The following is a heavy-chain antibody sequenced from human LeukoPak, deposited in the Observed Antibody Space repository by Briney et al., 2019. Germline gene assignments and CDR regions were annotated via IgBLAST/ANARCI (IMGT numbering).Heavy chain of an antibody. D-gene: IGHD3-10*01. CDR3: ARGGSMVRGVL. V-gene: IGHV3-53*01. CDR1: GFTVSSDL. CDR2: MNSGGGT. Sequence: GGSLRLSCVVSGFTVSSDLMNWVRQAPGRGLEWVSAMNSGGGTYYADSVRGRFIISRDKSRNTLYLQMNSLRVDDTAVYYCARGGSMVRGVLWGQGTLVTVSS. J-gene: IGHJ4*02.